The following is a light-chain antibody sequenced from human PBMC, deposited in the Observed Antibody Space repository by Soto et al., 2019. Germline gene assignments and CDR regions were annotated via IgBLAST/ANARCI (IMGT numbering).Light chain of an antibody. CDR3: QVWDRPTDLV. V-gene: IGLV3-21*01. CDR2: FDS. CDR1: DIETKS. J-gene: IGLJ2*01. Sequence: SYELTQPPSVSVAPGKTVIITCGGNDIETKSVHWYQQKAGQAPVLVMSFDSDRPSGIPERFSGSNSGNTASLTITRAEAGDEADYYCQVWDRPTDLVFGGGTKLTVL.